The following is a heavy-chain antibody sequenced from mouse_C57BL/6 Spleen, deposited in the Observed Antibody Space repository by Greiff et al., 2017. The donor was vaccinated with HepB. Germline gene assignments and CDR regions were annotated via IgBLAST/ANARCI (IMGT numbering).Heavy chain of an antibody. Sequence: VQLKESGGGLVQPKGSLKLSCAASGFSFNTYAMNWVRQAPGKGLEWVARIRSKSNNYATYYADSVKDRFTISRDDSESMLYLQMNNLKTEAAAMYYCGRPYGTYWGQGTLVTVSA. D-gene: IGHD1-1*02. CDR2: IRSKSNNYAT. V-gene: IGHV10-1*01. CDR1: GFSFNTYA. CDR3: GRPYGTY. J-gene: IGHJ3*01.